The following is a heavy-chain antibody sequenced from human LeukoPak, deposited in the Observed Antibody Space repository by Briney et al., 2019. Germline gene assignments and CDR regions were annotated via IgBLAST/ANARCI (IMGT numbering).Heavy chain of an antibody. CDR2: IYYSGST. CDR1: GGSISSYY. Sequence: SETLSLTCTVSGGSISSYYWSWIRQPPGKGLEWIGYIYYSGSTNYNPSLKSRVTISVDTSKNQFSLKLSSVTAADTAVYYCARHRSTMVRGVVPNFDYWGQGTLVTVSS. D-gene: IGHD3-10*01. J-gene: IGHJ4*02. CDR3: ARHRSTMVRGVVPNFDY. V-gene: IGHV4-59*01.